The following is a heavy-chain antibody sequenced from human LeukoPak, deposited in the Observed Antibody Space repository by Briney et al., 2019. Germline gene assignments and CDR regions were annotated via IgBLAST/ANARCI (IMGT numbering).Heavy chain of an antibody. CDR1: GFTFSSYS. CDR2: ISSSSSTI. CDR3: ARDLRWFGELLYYYYGMDV. D-gene: IGHD3-10*01. J-gene: IGHJ6*02. V-gene: IGHV3-48*02. Sequence: GGSLRLSCAASGFTFSSYSMNWVRQAPGQGLEWVSYISSSSSTIYYADSVKGRFTISRDNAKNSLYLQMNSLRDEDTAVYYCARDLRWFGELLYYYYGMDVWGQGTTVTVSS.